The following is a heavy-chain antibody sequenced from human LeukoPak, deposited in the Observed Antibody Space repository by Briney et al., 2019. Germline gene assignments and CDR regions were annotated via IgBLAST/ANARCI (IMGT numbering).Heavy chain of an antibody. CDR3: ASGYSYGDFDY. V-gene: IGHV4-31*03. CDR2: IYYGGST. J-gene: IGHJ4*02. CDR1: GGSISSGGCY. Sequence: SETLSLTCTVSGGSISSGGCYWSWIRQHPGKGLEWIGYIYYGGSTYYNPSLKSRVTISVDTSKNQFSLKLSSVTAADTAVYYCASGYSYGDFDYWGQGTLVTVSS. D-gene: IGHD5-18*01.